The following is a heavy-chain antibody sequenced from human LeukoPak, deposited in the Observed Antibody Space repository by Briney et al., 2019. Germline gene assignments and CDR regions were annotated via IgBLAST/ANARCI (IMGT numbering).Heavy chain of an antibody. J-gene: IGHJ2*01. D-gene: IGHD3-10*01. Sequence: SETLSLTCTLSGGSISIYYWSCVREPPGEGVGWVGYIYYSGSTNYNPSLKSRVTISVDTPKNQFSLKLSSVTAADTAVYYCARIGPYWYFDLWGRGTLVTVSS. V-gene: IGHV4-59*01. CDR3: ARIGPYWYFDL. CDR1: GGSISIYY. CDR2: IYYSGST.